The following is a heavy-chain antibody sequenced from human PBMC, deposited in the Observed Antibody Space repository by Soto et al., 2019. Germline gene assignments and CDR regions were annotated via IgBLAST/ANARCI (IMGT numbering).Heavy chain of an antibody. D-gene: IGHD3-10*01. J-gene: IGHJ4*02. V-gene: IGHV3-30-3*01. CDR1: GFTFSSYA. CDR2: ISYDGSNK. CDR3: ARGWALLWFGELSYFDY. Sequence: GGSLRLSCAASGFTFSSYAMHWVRQAPGKGLEWVAVISYDGSNKYYADSVKGRFTISRDNSKNTLYLQMNSLRAEDTAVYYCARGWALLWFGELSYFDYWGQGTLVTVSS.